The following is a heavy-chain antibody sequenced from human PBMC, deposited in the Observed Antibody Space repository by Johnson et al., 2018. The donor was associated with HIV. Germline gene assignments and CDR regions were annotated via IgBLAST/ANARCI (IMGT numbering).Heavy chain of an antibody. CDR2: INWTGGST. CDR1: GFTFNDYA. Sequence: VQLVESGGGVIRPGGSLRLSCAASGFTFNDYAMSWVRQPPGKGLEWVSDINWTGGSTGYADSVKGRFTVSRDNAKNSLYLRMNSLRAEDTALYYCARAVGYSGSGSAFDIWGQGTRVTVSS. CDR3: ARAVGYSGSGSAFDI. D-gene: IGHD3-10*01. V-gene: IGHV3-20*04. J-gene: IGHJ3*02.